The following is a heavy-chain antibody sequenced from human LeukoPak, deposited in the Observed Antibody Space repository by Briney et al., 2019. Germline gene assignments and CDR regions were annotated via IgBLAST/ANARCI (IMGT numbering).Heavy chain of an antibody. D-gene: IGHD2-2*01. CDR2: IYYSGST. V-gene: IGHV4-59*01. Sequence: SETLSLTCTVSGGSISSYYWSWIRPPPGKGLEWIGYIYYSGSTNYNPSLKSRVTISVDTSKNQFSLKLSSVTAADTAVYYCAREGGYCSSTSCYGQFDYWGQGTLVTVSS. CDR1: GGSISSYY. CDR3: AREGGYCSSTSCYGQFDY. J-gene: IGHJ4*02.